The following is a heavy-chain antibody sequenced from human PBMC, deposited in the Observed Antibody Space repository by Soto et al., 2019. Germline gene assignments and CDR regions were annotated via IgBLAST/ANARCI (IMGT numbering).Heavy chain of an antibody. V-gene: IGHV1-18*04. CDR3: ARGLGTNGLDV. Sequence: QVQLLQSGAEVKKPGASVKVSCKASGYKFTTYGITWVRQAPGQGLEWLGGISTYNGNTDYAQNLQDRVTMTTETSTSTAYLEVRSLTCDDTAVYFCARGLGTNGLDVWGQGTTVTVSS. CDR2: ISTYNGNT. D-gene: IGHD7-27*01. J-gene: IGHJ6*02. CDR1: GYKFTTYG.